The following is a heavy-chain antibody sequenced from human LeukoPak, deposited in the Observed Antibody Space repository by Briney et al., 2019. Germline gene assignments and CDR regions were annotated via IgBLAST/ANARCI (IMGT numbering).Heavy chain of an antibody. CDR3: ARGTYYYDNSGSNWFDP. V-gene: IGHV4-4*07. CDR1: GGSVSSYY. J-gene: IGHJ5*02. D-gene: IGHD3-22*01. Sequence: SETLSLTCTVSGGSVSSYYWSWIRQLAGKVLEWIGRIYSSGSNNYNPSLTRRVTMSVDTSKNQFSLKLSSVTAADTAVYYCARGTYYYDNSGSNWFDPWGQGTLVTVSS. CDR2: IYSSGSN.